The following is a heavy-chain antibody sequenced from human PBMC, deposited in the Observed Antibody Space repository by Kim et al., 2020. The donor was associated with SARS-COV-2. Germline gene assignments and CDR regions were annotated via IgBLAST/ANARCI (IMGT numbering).Heavy chain of an antibody. V-gene: IGHV3-30*18. CDR2: ISYDGSNK. Sequence: GGSLRLSCAASGFMFSSYGMHWVRQAPGKGLEWVALISYDGSNKNYGDSVKGRFTISRDNSKSTMYLQMNSLRADDTAVYYCAKDYVRFGATSYFDYGGQGTLVTVSS. D-gene: IGHD3-10*01. CDR1: GFMFSSYG. J-gene: IGHJ4*02. CDR3: AKDYVRFGATSYFDY.